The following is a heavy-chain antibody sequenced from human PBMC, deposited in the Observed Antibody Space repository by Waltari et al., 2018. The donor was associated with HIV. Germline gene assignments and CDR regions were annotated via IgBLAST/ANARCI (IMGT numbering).Heavy chain of an antibody. CDR1: GGSVSSGSYY. Sequence: QVQLQESGPGLVKPSETLSLTCTVSGGSVSSGSYYWSWIRQPPGKGLEWIGYIYYSGSTNYNPSLKSRVTISVDTSKNQFSLKLNSVTAVDTAVYYCARDRRYGMDVWGQGTTVTVSS. V-gene: IGHV4-61*01. J-gene: IGHJ6*02. CDR3: ARDRRYGMDV. CDR2: IYYSGST.